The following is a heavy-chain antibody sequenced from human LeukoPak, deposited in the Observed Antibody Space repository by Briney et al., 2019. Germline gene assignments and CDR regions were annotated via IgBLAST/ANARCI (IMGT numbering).Heavy chain of an antibody. D-gene: IGHD2-15*01. CDR2: IYTSGST. Sequence: SETLSLTCTVSGGSISNYYWIWIRQPAGKGLEWIGRIYTSGSTYYNPSLESRVSMSLDTSKNQIMLKLNSVTAADTAVYYCARTYCGGGNCYHFDYWGQGTLVTVSS. J-gene: IGHJ4*02. CDR1: GGSISNYY. V-gene: IGHV4-4*07. CDR3: ARTYCGGGNCYHFDY.